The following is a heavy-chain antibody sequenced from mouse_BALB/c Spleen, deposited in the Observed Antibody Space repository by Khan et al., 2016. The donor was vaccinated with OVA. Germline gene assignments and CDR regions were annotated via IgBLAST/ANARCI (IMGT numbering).Heavy chain of an antibody. CDR3: ARGRAWFAY. CDR2: ISSLAYTI. V-gene: IGHV5-15*02. J-gene: IGHJ3*01. Sequence: EGELGESGGGLVQPGGSRKLSCAASGFTFSDYGLAWVRQAPGKGPEWVAFISSLAYTIYYADTVTGRFTISRENAKNTLYLEMSSLRAEDTAMYCCARGRAWFAYWGQGTLVTVSA. CDR1: GFTFSDYG.